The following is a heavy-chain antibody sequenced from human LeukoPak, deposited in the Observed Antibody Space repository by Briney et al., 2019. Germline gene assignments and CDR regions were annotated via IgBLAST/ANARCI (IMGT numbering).Heavy chain of an antibody. V-gene: IGHV3-48*02. CDR3: ARAAYSSGPDY. Sequence: GGFLRLSCAASGFTFSSYSMNWVRQAPGKGLEWVSYISPSSTSIYYADSVKGRFTFSRDNAKNSLYLQMSSLRDEDTAVYYCARAAYSSGPDYWGQGTLVSVSS. D-gene: IGHD6-19*01. J-gene: IGHJ4*02. CDR1: GFTFSSYS. CDR2: ISPSSTSI.